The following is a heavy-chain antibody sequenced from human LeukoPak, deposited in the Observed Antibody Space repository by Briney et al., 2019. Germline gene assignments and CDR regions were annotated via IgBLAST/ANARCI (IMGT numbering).Heavy chain of an antibody. CDR2: ISYDGSNK. Sequence: GGSLRLSCAASGFTFSSYAMHWVRQAPGKGLEWVAVISYDGSNKYYADSVKGRFTISRDNSKNTLYLQMNSLRAEDTAVYYCAKDYNLRFLEWLLYSAFDYWGQGTLVTVSS. J-gene: IGHJ4*02. V-gene: IGHV3-30-3*01. D-gene: IGHD3-3*01. CDR3: AKDYNLRFLEWLLYSAFDY. CDR1: GFTFSSYA.